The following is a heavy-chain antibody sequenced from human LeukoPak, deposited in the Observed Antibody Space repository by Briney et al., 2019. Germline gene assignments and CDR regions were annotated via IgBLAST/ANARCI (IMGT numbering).Heavy chain of an antibody. CDR2: ISAYNGNT. D-gene: IGHD3-10*01. V-gene: IGHV1-18*01. Sequence: ASVKVSCTASGYTFTSYGISWVRQAPGQGLEWMGWISAYNGNTNYAQKLQDRVTMTTDTSTSTAYMELRSLRSDDTAVYYCASFGAGYGSGSYYYYGMDVWGQGTTVTVSS. CDR3: ASFGAGYGSGSYYYYGMDV. CDR1: GYTFTSYG. J-gene: IGHJ6*02.